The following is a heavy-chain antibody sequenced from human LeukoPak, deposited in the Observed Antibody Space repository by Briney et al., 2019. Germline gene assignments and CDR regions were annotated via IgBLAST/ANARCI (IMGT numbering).Heavy chain of an antibody. V-gene: IGHV3-7*01. CDR2: VNGDETTK. D-gene: IGHD6-19*01. Sequence: GGSLRLSCAASGFTFSTFWMAWVRQAPGTGLEWVANVNGDETTKNYVDSVKGRFTISRGNAKSSLYLQMNSLRAEDTAVYYCARVRCCEGSGLLYFDPWGRGTLVTVSS. J-gene: IGHJ5*02. CDR3: ARVRCCEGSGLLYFDP. CDR1: GFTFSTFW.